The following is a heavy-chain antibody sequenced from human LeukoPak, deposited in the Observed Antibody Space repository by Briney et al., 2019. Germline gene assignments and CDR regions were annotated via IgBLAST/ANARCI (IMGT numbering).Heavy chain of an antibody. CDR2: IYYTGNT. CDR1: GASISGSGYY. Sequence: SETLSLTCAVSGASISGSGYYLGWIRQPPGKGLEWIGNIYYTGNTYYNASLQSRVTISVDTSKNQFSLKLSSVTAADTAVYYCASMLTHWGQGTLVTVSS. D-gene: IGHD2-8*01. CDR3: ASMLTH. V-gene: IGHV4-39*07. J-gene: IGHJ4*02.